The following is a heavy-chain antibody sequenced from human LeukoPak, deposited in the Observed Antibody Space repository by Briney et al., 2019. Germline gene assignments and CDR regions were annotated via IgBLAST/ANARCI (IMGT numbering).Heavy chain of an antibody. CDR3: AKAYTSGSYYIDDAFDI. V-gene: IGHV3-23*01. D-gene: IGHD3-10*01. J-gene: IGHJ3*02. Sequence: GGSLRLSCAASGFTFSSYAMNWVRQAPGRGLEWVSAITGSGLSTYYADSVKGRFTISRDNSKNTLFLQVNSLRAEDTAVYYCAKAYTSGSYYIDDAFDIWGQGTMVTVSS. CDR2: ITGSGLST. CDR1: GFTFSSYA.